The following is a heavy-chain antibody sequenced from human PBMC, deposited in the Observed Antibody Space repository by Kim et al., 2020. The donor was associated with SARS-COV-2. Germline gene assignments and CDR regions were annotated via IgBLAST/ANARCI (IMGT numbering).Heavy chain of an antibody. Sequence: GGSLRLSCAASGFTFDDYGMSWVRQAPGKGLEWVSGINWNGGSTGYADSVKGRFTISRDNAKNSLYLQMNSLRAEDTALYHCATWVRGKVYFQHWGQGTLVTVSS. CDR2: INWNGGST. CDR3: ATWVRGKVYFQH. CDR1: GFTFDDYG. J-gene: IGHJ1*01. D-gene: IGHD3-10*01. V-gene: IGHV3-20*01.